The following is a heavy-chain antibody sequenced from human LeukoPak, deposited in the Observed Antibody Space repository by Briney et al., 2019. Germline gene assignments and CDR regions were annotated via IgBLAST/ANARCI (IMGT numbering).Heavy chain of an antibody. CDR1: GGSINSYY. Sequence: PSETLSLTCTVSGGSINSYYWSWIRQPPGKGLEWIGRIYTSGSTNYNPSLKSRVTMSVDTSKNRFSLKLSSVTAADTAVYYCARVGGSWYRDAFDIWGQGTMVTVSS. V-gene: IGHV4-4*07. J-gene: IGHJ3*02. D-gene: IGHD6-13*01. CDR2: IYTSGST. CDR3: ARVGGSWYRDAFDI.